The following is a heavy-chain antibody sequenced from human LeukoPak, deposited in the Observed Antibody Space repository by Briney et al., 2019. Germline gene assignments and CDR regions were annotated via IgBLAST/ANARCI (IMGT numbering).Heavy chain of an antibody. D-gene: IGHD6-13*01. Sequence: GGSLRLSCAASGFPYSSYEMNCVRQAPGEGVVGGSYISSSSSTIYYADSVKGRFTISRDNAKNSLYLQMNSLRAEDTAVYYCARGRVSSSSWYRDYWGQGTLVTVSS. CDR2: ISSSSSTI. V-gene: IGHV3-48*03. CDR3: ARGRVSSSSWYRDY. CDR1: GFPYSSYE. J-gene: IGHJ4*02.